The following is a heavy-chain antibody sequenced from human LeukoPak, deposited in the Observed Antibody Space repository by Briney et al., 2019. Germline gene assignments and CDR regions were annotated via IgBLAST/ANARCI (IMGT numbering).Heavy chain of an antibody. V-gene: IGHV3-23*01. J-gene: IGHJ4*02. CDR2: ISGSGGST. D-gene: IGHD1-26*01. CDR3: VKDYQVGNSPAFGDY. CDR1: GFTFSSYA. Sequence: GGSLRLSCAASGFTFSSYAMSWVRQAPGKGLEWVSAISGSGGSTYYADSVKGRFTISRDNSRNAMYLQMNSLRVEDTAVYYCVKDYQVGNSPAFGDYWGQGTLVTISS.